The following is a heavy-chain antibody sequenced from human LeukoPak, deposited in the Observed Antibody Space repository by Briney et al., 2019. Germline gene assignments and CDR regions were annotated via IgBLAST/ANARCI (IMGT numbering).Heavy chain of an antibody. CDR2: IYPGDSDT. D-gene: IGHD3-16*01. Sequence: GESLKISCKDSGDIFTSYWSGWVRQMPGKRLEWMGTIYPGDSDTKYSPSFQAKVNTSADKSIRTAYLQWSSLQASDTAMYYCARHWGSSPAPFDYWGQGTLVTVSS. CDR3: ARHWGSSPAPFDY. V-gene: IGHV5-51*01. CDR1: GDIFTSYW. J-gene: IGHJ4*02.